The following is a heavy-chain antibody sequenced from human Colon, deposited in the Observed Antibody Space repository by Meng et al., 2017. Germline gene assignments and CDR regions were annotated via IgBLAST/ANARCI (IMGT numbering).Heavy chain of an antibody. V-gene: IGHV1-3*01. J-gene: IGHJ4*02. D-gene: IGHD4-23*01. CDR2: INHGNGDT. CDR1: GYPVSHYP. CDR3: AKDQDFGGTPDS. Sequence: VQVVRSGLGVEEPGASAKVSCQSAGYPVSHYPLHCVRQAHGQRLEWMGWINHGNGDTKSSHKYQGRVTITRNTSASTAYMELSSLRSEDTAVYFCAKDQDFGGTPDSWGQGTLVTVSS.